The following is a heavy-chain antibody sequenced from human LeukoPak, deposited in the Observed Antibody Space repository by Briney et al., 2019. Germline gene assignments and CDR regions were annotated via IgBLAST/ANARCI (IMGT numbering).Heavy chain of an antibody. J-gene: IGHJ3*02. CDR1: GGSISSGSYY. V-gene: IGHV4-61*02. CDR2: IYTSGST. Sequence: SETLSLTCTVSGGSISSGSYYWSWIRQPAGKGLEWIGRIYTSGSTNYNPSLKSRVTISVDTSKNQFSLKLSSVTAADTAVYYCARRRYSSTSDAFDIWGQGTMVTVSS. CDR3: ARRRYSSTSDAFDI. D-gene: IGHD6-13*01.